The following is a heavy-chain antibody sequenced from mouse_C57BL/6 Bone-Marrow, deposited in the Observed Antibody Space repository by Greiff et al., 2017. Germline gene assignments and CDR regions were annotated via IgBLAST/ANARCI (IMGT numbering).Heavy chain of an antibody. Sequence: QVQLKESGAELARPGASVKLSCKASGYTFTSYGISWVKQRTGQGLEWIGEIYPRSGNTYYNEKFKGKATLTADKSSSTAYMELRSLTSEDSAVYFCARWDYYGSSYGDYWGQGTTLTVSS. CDR3: ARWDYYGSSYGDY. V-gene: IGHV1-81*01. J-gene: IGHJ2*01. CDR2: IYPRSGNT. CDR1: GYTFTSYG. D-gene: IGHD1-1*01.